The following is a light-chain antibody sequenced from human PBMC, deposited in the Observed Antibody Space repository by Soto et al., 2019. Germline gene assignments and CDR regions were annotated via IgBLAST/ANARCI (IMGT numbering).Light chain of an antibody. CDR1: SSDVGGYDY. Sequence: QSALTQPPSASGSPGQSVTISCSGTSSDVGGYDYVSWYQQHPGKAPKLMIYEVSKRPSGVPDRFFGSKSGNTASLTVSGLQAEHEADYYCSSYAGSSNFVVFGGGTKLTVL. CDR3: SSYAGSSNFVV. J-gene: IGLJ2*01. V-gene: IGLV2-8*01. CDR2: EVS.